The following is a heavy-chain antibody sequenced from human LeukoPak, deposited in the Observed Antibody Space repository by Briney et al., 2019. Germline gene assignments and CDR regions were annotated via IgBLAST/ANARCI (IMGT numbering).Heavy chain of an antibody. CDR3: ARADVGDSSGYYPQYFDL. D-gene: IGHD3-22*01. Sequence: GGSLRLSCAASGFTFSSYAMHWVRQAPGKGLEWVAVISYDGSNKYYADSVKGRFTISRDNAKNSLYLQMNSLRAEDTAVYYCARADVGDSSGYYPQYFDLWGRGTLVTVSS. CDR2: ISYDGSNK. J-gene: IGHJ2*01. CDR1: GFTFSSYA. V-gene: IGHV3-30-3*01.